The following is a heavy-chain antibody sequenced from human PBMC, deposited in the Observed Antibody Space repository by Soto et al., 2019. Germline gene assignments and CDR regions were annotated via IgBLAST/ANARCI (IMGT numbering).Heavy chain of an antibody. Sequence: GGSLRLSCAASGFTFSNAWMSWVRQAPGKGLEWVGRIKSKTDGGTTDYAAPVKGRFTISRDDSKNTLYLQMNSLKTEDTAVYYCTTPPGTAGISIFGSYYYYGMDVWGQGTTVTVSS. CDR1: GFTFSNAW. D-gene: IGHD3-3*01. CDR3: TTPPGTAGISIFGSYYYYGMDV. CDR2: IKSKTDGGTT. J-gene: IGHJ6*02. V-gene: IGHV3-15*01.